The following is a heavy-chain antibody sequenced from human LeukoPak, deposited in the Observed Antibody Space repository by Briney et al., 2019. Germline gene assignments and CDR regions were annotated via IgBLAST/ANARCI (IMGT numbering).Heavy chain of an antibody. D-gene: IGHD2-15*01. CDR2: TNQDESEK. CDR1: GFTFSSYW. CDR3: ARDRGYSTFDI. Sequence: GGSLRLSCAASGFTFSSYWMSWVRQAPGKGLEWVANTNQDESEKNYVDSVKGRFTISRDNAKNSLYLQMNSLRAEDTAVYYCARDRGYSTFDIWGQGTMVTASS. J-gene: IGHJ3*02. V-gene: IGHV3-7*01.